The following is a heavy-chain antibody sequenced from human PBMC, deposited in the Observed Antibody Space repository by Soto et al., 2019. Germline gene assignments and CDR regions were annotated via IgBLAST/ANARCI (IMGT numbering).Heavy chain of an antibody. CDR1: GYSFPSDW. D-gene: IGHD3-22*01. Sequence: GESLKISCKGSGYSFPSDWIGWVRQMPGKGLEWMGSIYPADSDTRYSPASQGQVTISADKSIRTAYLQWSSPKASDTATYYCARQIYDSDTGPNFQYYFDSWGQGTPVTVS. CDR2: IYPADSDT. V-gene: IGHV5-51*01. CDR3: ARQIYDSDTGPNFQYYFDS. J-gene: IGHJ4*02.